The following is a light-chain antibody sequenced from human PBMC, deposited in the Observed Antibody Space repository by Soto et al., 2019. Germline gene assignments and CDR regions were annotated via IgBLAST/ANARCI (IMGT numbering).Light chain of an antibody. V-gene: IGKV3-15*01. CDR1: QSVSSN. CDR2: GAS. Sequence: EIVMTQSPAALSVAPGGRATLSCRASQSVSSNLAWYQQKPGQAPRLLIYGASTRATGIPAKFSGSGSGTEFTLTISSLQSEDFAVYYCQQYNNWLLWTFGQGTKVEIK. J-gene: IGKJ1*01. CDR3: QQYNNWLLWT.